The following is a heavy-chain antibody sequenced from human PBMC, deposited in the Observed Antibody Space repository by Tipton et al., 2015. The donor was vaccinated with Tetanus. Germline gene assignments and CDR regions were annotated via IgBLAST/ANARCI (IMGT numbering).Heavy chain of an antibody. CDR3: ASGGPHTVTIRGGGMDV. D-gene: IGHD4-17*01. Sequence: SLRLSCAASGFTFSSYGMHWVRQAPGKGLEWVAVIWYDGSNKYYADSVKGRFTISRDNSKNTLYLQMNSLRAEDTAVYYCASGGPHTVTIRGGGMDVWGQGTTVTVSS. V-gene: IGHV3-33*01. CDR1: GFTFSSYG. J-gene: IGHJ6*02. CDR2: IWYDGSNK.